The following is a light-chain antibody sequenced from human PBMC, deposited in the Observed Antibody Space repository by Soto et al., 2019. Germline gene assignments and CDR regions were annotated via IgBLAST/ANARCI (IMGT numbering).Light chain of an antibody. V-gene: IGKV1-5*01. CDR3: QQLSRYPLT. J-gene: IGKJ4*01. CDR1: QSISNW. Sequence: DIQMTQSPSTLSASVGDRVSITCRASQSISNWLAWYQQKPGKVPKLLIYDASSLESGVPSRFSGSGSGTEVTLTISGLQPDEFATYYCQQLSRYPLTFGGGTKWIS. CDR2: DAS.